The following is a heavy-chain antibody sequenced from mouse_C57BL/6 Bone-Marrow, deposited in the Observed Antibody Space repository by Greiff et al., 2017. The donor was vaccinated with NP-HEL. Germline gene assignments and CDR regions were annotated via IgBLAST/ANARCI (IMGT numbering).Heavy chain of an antibody. V-gene: IGHV1-59*01. CDR3: ARVGY. J-gene: IGHJ2*01. CDR2: IDPSDSYT. CDR1: GYTFTSYW. Sequence: QVQLQQSGAELVRPGTSVKLSCKASGYTFTSYWMHWVKQRPGQGLEWIGVIDPSDSYTNYNQKFKGKATLTVDTSSSTPYLQLSRLKCEDSAVYYCARVGYWGQGTTLTVSS.